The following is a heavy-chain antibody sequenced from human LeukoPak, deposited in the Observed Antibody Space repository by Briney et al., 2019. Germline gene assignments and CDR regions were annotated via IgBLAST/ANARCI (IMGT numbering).Heavy chain of an antibody. CDR2: ISSSSSYI. V-gene: IGHV3-21*01. Sequence: SGGSLRLSCAASGFTFSSYSMNWVRQAPGKGLEWVSSISSSSSYIYYADSVKGRFTISRDNAKNSLYLQMNSLRAEDTAVYYCPRSVVVPAAYFDYWGQGTLVTVSS. J-gene: IGHJ4*02. CDR1: GFTFSSYS. CDR3: PRSVVVPAAYFDY. D-gene: IGHD2-2*01.